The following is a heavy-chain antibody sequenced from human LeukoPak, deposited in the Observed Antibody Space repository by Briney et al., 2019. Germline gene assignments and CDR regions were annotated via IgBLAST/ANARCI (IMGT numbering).Heavy chain of an antibody. CDR1: GGSISSSSYY. CDR3: ARGARTWGYYGSGSYYRN. CDR2: IYYSGST. V-gene: IGHV4-39*07. D-gene: IGHD3-10*01. Sequence: SETLSLTCTVSGGSISSSSYYWGWIRQPPGKGLEWIGSIYYSGSTYYNPSLKSRVTISVDTSKNQFSLKLSSVTAADTAVYYCARGARTWGYYGSGSYYRNWGQGTLVTVSS. J-gene: IGHJ4*02.